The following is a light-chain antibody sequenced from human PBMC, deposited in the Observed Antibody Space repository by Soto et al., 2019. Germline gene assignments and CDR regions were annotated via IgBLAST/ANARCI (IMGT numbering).Light chain of an antibody. V-gene: IGLV1-44*01. Sequence: QSVLTQPPSASGTPGQRVSISCSGSTSNIGSHSVNWFQHLPGTAPKLLISTNNQRPSGVPDRFSGYKSGTSASLVISGLQSEDGADYYCATWDDSLKGVFGTGTKLTVL. CDR2: TNN. CDR1: TSNIGSHS. CDR3: ATWDDSLKGV. J-gene: IGLJ1*01.